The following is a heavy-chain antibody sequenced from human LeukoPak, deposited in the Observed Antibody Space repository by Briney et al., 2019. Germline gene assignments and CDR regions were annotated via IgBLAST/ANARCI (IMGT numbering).Heavy chain of an antibody. CDR2: IYPGDSDT. J-gene: IGHJ6*03. CDR1: AYSFTSFW. Sequence: GESLKISCKGSAYSFTSFWIGWVRQMPGKGLEWMGIIYPGDSDTRYSSSFQGQVTISADKSISTAYLQWSSLKASDTAMYYCARLRPRYSSSSVGSYYYMDVWGKGTTVTVSS. D-gene: IGHD6-6*01. CDR3: ARLRPRYSSSSVGSYYYMDV. V-gene: IGHV5-51*01.